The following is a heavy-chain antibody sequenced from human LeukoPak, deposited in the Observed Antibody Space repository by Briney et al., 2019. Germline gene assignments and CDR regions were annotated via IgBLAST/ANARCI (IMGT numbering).Heavy chain of an antibody. CDR2: IWYDGSNK. D-gene: IGHD6-19*01. Sequence: GGSLRLSCAASGFTFSSYGMHWVRQAPGKGLEWVAVIWYDGSNKYYADSVKGRFTISRDNSKNTLYLQMNSLRAEDTAVYYCARGHIAVAGIDYWGQGTLVTVSS. J-gene: IGHJ4*02. CDR3: ARGHIAVAGIDY. V-gene: IGHV3-33*01. CDR1: GFTFSSYG.